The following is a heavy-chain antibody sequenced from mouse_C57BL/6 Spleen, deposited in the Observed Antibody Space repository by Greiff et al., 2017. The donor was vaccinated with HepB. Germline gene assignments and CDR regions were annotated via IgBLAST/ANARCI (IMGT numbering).Heavy chain of an antibody. CDR3: AKKSDGYYEAMDY. CDR2: IWRGGST. D-gene: IGHD2-3*01. V-gene: IGHV2-5*01. CDR1: GFSLTSYG. Sequence: QVQLQQSGPGLVQPSQSLSITCTVSGFSLTSYGVHWVRQSPGKGLEWLGVIWRGGSTDYNAAFMSRLSITKDNSKSQVFCKMNSLQADDTAIYYGAKKSDGYYEAMDYWGQGTSVTVSS. J-gene: IGHJ4*01.